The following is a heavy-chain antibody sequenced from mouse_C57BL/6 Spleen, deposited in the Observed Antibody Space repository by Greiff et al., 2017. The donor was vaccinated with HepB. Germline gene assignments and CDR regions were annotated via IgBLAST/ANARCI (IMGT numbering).Heavy chain of an antibody. Sequence: QVQLQQSGAELARPGASVKLSCKASGYTFTSYGISWVKQRTGQGLEWIGEIYPRSGNTYYNEKFKGKATLTADKSSSTAYMELRSLTSEDSAVYFCASEDGSAYWGQGTLVTVSA. CDR3: ASEDGSAY. D-gene: IGHD2-3*01. J-gene: IGHJ3*01. CDR1: GYTFTSYG. CDR2: IYPRSGNT. V-gene: IGHV1-81*01.